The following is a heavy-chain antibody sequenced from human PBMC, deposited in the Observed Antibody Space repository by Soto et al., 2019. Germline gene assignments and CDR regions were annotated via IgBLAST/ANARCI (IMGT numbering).Heavy chain of an antibody. CDR3: ALSHTVTTDY. V-gene: IGHV3-74*01. J-gene: IGHJ4*02. CDR1: GFTYSTYT. Sequence: GGSLRLSCAASGFTYSTYTMHWVRQAPGKGLVWVSRINSAGSSTSYADSVKGRFTISRDNAKNTLYLQMNSLRAEDTAVYYCALSHTVTTDYWGQGTLVTVSS. CDR2: INSAGSST. D-gene: IGHD4-17*01.